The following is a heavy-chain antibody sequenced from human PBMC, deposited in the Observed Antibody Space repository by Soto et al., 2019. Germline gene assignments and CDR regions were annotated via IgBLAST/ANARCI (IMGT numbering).Heavy chain of an antibody. CDR2: IIPIFGTA. D-gene: IGHD4-17*01. CDR1: GGTFSSYA. J-gene: IGHJ4*02. Sequence: ASVKVSCKASGGTFSSYAISWVRQAPGQGLEWMGGIIPIFGTANYAQKFQGRVTITADESTSTAYMELSSLRSEDTAVYYCARGPEGGYGDYEFDWGQGTLVTVSS. CDR3: ARGPEGGYGDYEFD. V-gene: IGHV1-69*13.